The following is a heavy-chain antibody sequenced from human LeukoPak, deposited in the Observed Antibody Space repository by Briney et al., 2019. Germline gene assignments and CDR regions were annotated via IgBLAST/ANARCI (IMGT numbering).Heavy chain of an antibody. CDR3: ARDCSSTSCFDY. CDR2: INPNSGGT. CDR1: GYTFTGYY. J-gene: IGHJ4*02. D-gene: IGHD2-2*01. Sequence: ASVKVSCKASGYTFTGYYMHWVRQAPGQGVEWMGWINPNSGGTNHAQKFQGRVTMTRDTSISTAYMELSRLRSDDTAVYYCARDCSSTSCFDYWGQGTLVTVSS. V-gene: IGHV1-2*02.